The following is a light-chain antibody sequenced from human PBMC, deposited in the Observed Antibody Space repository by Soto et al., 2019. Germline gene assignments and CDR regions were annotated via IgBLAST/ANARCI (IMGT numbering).Light chain of an antibody. J-gene: IGKJ1*01. CDR3: QQYNNRWT. Sequence: ERVMTQSPATLSVSPGERATLSCRASQSVRSNLAWYQQKPGQAPRLLIYGASTRATGVPARFSGSGSGTEFTLTISSLQSEDFAVYYCQQYNNRWTFGQGTKVDIK. V-gene: IGKV3-15*01. CDR2: GAS. CDR1: QSVRSN.